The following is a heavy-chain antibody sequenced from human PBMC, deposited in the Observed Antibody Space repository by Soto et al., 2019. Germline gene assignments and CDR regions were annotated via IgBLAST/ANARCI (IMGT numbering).Heavy chain of an antibody. D-gene: IGHD1-26*01. V-gene: IGHV3-21*01. CDR2: ISSSSSYI. CDR1: GFTFSSYS. J-gene: IGHJ2*01. CDR3: ATDGSYGYWYFDL. Sequence: PGGSLRLSCAASGFTFSSYSMNWVRQAPGKGLEWVSSISSSSSYIYYADSVKGRFTISRDNAKNSLYLQMNSLRAEDTAVYYCATDGSYGYWYFDLWGRGTLVTSPQ.